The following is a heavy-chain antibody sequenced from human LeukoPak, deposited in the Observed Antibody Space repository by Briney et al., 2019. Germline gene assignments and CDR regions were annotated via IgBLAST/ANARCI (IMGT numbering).Heavy chain of an antibody. CDR1: GGSISSSGYY. Sequence: SETLSLTCTVSGGSISSSGYYWGWIRQSPENGLEWIGSFYYNGDTYYNPSLKNRVIISVDRSKNQFSLEVNSVTAADTAVYYCTRQGVMGTDYWGQGILVTVSS. CDR3: TRQGVMGTDY. CDR2: FYYNGDT. D-gene: IGHD2-21*01. V-gene: IGHV4-39*01. J-gene: IGHJ4*02.